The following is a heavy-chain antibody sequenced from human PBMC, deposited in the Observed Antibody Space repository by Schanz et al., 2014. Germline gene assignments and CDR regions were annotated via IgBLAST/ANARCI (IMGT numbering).Heavy chain of an antibody. CDR1: GYTFTSYY. D-gene: IGHD3-16*01. V-gene: IGHV1-46*01. CDR3: ARVGRNSYGFTSRFDA. CDR2: INPSGGST. Sequence: QVQLVQSGAEVKKPGASVKVSCKASGYTFTSYYMHWVRQAPGQGLEWMGIINPSGGSTSYAQKFQGRVTMTRDTSTSTVYMELSSLRSEDTAVYYCARVGRNSYGFTSRFDAWGQGTLVAVSS. J-gene: IGHJ5*02.